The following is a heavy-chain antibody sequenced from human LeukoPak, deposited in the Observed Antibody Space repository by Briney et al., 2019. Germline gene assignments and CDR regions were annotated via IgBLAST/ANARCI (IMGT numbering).Heavy chain of an antibody. CDR1: GGSISSGSYY. J-gene: IGHJ6*03. D-gene: IGHD2-2*01. CDR3: ARVGIVVVPAAMRPGGYYYYYMDV. CDR2: IYTSGST. Sequence: SETLSLTCTVSGGSISSGSYYWSWIRQPAGKGLEWIGRIYTSGSTNYNPSPKSRVTISVDTSKNQFPLKLSSVTAADTAVYYCARVGIVVVPAAMRPGGYYYYYMDVWGKGTTVTVSS. V-gene: IGHV4-61*02.